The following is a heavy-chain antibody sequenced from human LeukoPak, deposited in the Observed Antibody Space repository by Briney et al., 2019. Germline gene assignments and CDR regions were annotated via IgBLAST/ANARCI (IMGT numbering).Heavy chain of an antibody. J-gene: IGHJ4*02. CDR3: ASLPVLLWFGELLTESDY. Sequence: GGSLRLSCAASGFTFCSYAMHWVRQAPGKGLEWVAVISYDGSNKYYADSVKGRFTISRDNSKNTLYLQMNSLRAEDTAVYYCASLPVLLWFGELLTESDYWGQGTLVTVSS. CDR1: GFTFCSYA. D-gene: IGHD3-10*01. CDR2: ISYDGSNK. V-gene: IGHV3-30-3*01.